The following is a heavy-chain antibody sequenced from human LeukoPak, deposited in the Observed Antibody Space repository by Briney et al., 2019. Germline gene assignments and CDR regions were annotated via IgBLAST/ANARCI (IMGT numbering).Heavy chain of an antibody. D-gene: IGHD2-2*01. J-gene: IGHJ6*03. V-gene: IGHV4-38-2*02. Sequence: KPSETLSLTCTVSGYSINGGYYWVWIRQPPGKGLEWIGSIYRSGSTNYNPSLKSRVTISVDTSKNQFSLKVSSVTAAGTAVYYCARGDCSSTICYSPMDVWGKGTTVTVSS. CDR3: ARGDCSSTICYSPMDV. CDR1: GYSINGGYY. CDR2: IYRSGST.